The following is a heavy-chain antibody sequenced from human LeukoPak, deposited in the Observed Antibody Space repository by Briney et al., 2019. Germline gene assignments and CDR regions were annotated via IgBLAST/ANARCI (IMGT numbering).Heavy chain of an antibody. D-gene: IGHD1-20*01. J-gene: IGHJ4*02. CDR2: IYYSGST. CDR3: ARIPPYNWNDAAIDY. V-gene: IGHV4-39*01. Sequence: KSSETLSLTCTVSGGSISSSSYSWGWIRQPPGKGLEWIGSIYYSGSTYYNPSLKSRVTISVDTSKNQFSLKLSSVTAADTAVYYCARIPPYNWNDAAIDYWGQGTLVTVSS. CDR1: GGSISSSSYS.